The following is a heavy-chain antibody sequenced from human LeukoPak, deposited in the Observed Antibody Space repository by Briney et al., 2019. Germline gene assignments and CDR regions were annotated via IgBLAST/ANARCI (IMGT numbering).Heavy chain of an antibody. D-gene: IGHD1-14*01. J-gene: IGHJ4*02. CDR1: GFTFSSYA. Sequence: QTGGSLRLSCAASGFTFSSYAMSWVRQAPGKGLEWVAFIPYDGSTKYYADSVKGRLTISRTNSKNTLYLQMNSLRAEDTAVYYCAKDSDLSAWAPTHPEDCWGQGTLVTVSS. CDR2: IPYDGSTK. CDR3: AKDSDLSAWAPTHPEDC. V-gene: IGHV3-30*02.